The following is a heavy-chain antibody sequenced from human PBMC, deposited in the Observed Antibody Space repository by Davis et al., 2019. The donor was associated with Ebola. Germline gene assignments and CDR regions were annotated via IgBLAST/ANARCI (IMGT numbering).Heavy chain of an antibody. V-gene: IGHV1-2*02. J-gene: IGHJ5*02. CDR1: GYTFTGYY. D-gene: IGHD3-10*01. CDR2: INPNSGGT. CDR3: ARDGGSNWFDP. Sequence: ASVKVSCKASGYTFTGYYMHWVRQAPGQGLEWMGWINPNSGGTNYAQKFQGRVTMTRDTSPSTVYMELSSLRSEDTAVYYCARDGGSNWFDPWGQGTLVTVSS.